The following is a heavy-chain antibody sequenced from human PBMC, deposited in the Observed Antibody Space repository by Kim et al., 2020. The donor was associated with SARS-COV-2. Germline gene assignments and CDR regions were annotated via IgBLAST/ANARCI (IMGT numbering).Heavy chain of an antibody. J-gene: IGHJ6*02. CDR3: ARAFLYYYGSGSYRNYYYGMDV. CDR2: MNPNSGNT. CDR1: GYTFTSYD. D-gene: IGHD3-10*01. Sequence: ASVKVSCKASGYTFTSYDINWVRQATGQGLEWMGWMNPNSGNTGYAQKFQGRVTMTRNTSISTAYMELSSLRSEDTAVYYCARAFLYYYGSGSYRNYYYGMDVWGQGNTVTVSS. V-gene: IGHV1-8*01.